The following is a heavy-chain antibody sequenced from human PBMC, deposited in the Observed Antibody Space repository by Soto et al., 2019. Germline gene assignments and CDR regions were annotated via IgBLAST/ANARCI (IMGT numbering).Heavy chain of an antibody. CDR2: IIPIFGTA. CDR1: GGTFSSYA. D-gene: IGHD6-19*01. CDR3: ARTAVAGTGDAFDI. J-gene: IGHJ3*02. Sequence: QVQLVQSGAEVKKPGSSVKVSCKASGGTFSSYAISWVRQAPGQGLEWMGGIIPIFGTANYAQKFQGRVTITADKSTSTAYMELSRLRSEDTAVYYCARTAVAGTGDAFDIWGQGTMVTVSS. V-gene: IGHV1-69*06.